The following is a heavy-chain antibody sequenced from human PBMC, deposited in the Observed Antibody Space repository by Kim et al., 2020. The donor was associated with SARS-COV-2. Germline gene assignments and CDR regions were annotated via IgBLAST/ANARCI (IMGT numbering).Heavy chain of an antibody. CDR1: GYNFINYA. CDR3: ATVRWVGSGNYFVY. Sequence: ASVKVSCKASGYNFINYAIHWVRQGPEQRLEWMGWINPGNGNTKYPQDFQGRVTITRDTSASTAYMELSSLGYEDTAMYYCATVRWVGSGNYFVYWGQGTLVSVS. CDR2: INPGNGNT. J-gene: IGHJ4*02. D-gene: IGHD3-10*01. V-gene: IGHV1-3*01.